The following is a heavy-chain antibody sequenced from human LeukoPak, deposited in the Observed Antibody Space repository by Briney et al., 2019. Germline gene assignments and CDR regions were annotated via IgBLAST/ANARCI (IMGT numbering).Heavy chain of an antibody. V-gene: IGHV3-48*03. CDR2: ISSDGNTE. CDR1: GFSLTIYP. Sequence: PGGSLRLSCAASGFSLTIYPMNWIRQVPGKGLEWVSHISSDGNTEYYADSVRVRFTMSRDNAKNSLDLHMNSLRTEDTAVYYCARDIVNGPFVTSLESWGQGALVTVSS. J-gene: IGHJ4*02. CDR3: ARDIVNGPFVTSLES. D-gene: IGHD2-8*01.